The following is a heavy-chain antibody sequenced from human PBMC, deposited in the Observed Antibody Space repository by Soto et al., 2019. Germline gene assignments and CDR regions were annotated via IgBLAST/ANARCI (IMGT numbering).Heavy chain of an antibody. CDR1: GGSISSSSYY. V-gene: IGHV4-39*01. CDR2: IYYSGST. CDR3: ARGTLGDSGEFDY. J-gene: IGHJ4*02. D-gene: IGHD3-16*01. Sequence: QLQLQESGPGLVKPSETLSLTCTVSGGSISSSSYYWGWIRQPPGKGLEWIGSIYYSGSTYYNPSVKSRVTISVDTSKNQFSQKLSSVTAADTAVYYCARGTLGDSGEFDYWGQGTLVTVSS.